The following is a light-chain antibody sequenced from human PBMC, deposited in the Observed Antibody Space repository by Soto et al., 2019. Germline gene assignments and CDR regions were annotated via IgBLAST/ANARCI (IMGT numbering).Light chain of an antibody. Sequence: PVLTQPPSASDTPGQRVTISCSGSSSNIGSNPVNWFLHFLGTAPKLLIYSNSQRPSGVPDRFSGSKSGTSASLAITGLQSEDEAHYFCAAWDDSLKGWLFGAGTKLTVL. V-gene: IGLV1-44*01. J-gene: IGLJ2*01. CDR3: AAWDDSLKGWL. CDR2: SNS. CDR1: SSNIGSNP.